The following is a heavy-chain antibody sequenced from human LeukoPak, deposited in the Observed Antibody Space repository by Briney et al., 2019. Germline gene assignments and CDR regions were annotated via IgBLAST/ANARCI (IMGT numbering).Heavy chain of an antibody. CDR1: GGSVRSDNSY. J-gene: IGHJ4*02. CDR3: ARGFWNNWRFDY. CDR2: ISYSGTT. D-gene: IGHD1/OR15-1a*01. Sequence: SETLSLTCTVSGGSVRSDNSYWSWIRQPPGKGLEWIGYISYSGTTDYNPSLKSRVSISLGTSNNQFSLKLNSVTAADAAVYYCARGFWNNWRFDYGGGGSLATVSS. V-gene: IGHV4-61*01.